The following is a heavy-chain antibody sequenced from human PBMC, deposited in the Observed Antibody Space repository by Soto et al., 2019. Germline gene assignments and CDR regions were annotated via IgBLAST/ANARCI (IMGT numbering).Heavy chain of an antibody. Sequence: QVQLVQSGAEVKKPGSSVKVSCKASGGTFSSYAITWVRQAPGQGLEWMGGIIPIFGTANYAQKFQARVTITADESTSTPYMELSSLGSEDTAVDYCARDRGRSSGDYPYWFGPWGQGTLVTVSS. CDR3: ARDRGRSSGDYPYWFGP. V-gene: IGHV1-69*12. J-gene: IGHJ5*02. CDR2: IIPIFGTA. CDR1: GGTFSSYA. D-gene: IGHD3-22*01.